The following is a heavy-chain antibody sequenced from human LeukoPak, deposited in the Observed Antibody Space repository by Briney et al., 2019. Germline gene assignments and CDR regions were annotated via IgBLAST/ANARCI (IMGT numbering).Heavy chain of an antibody. CDR3: ARDSTVTTFNYMDV. V-gene: IGHV4-4*07. D-gene: IGHD4-11*01. CDR1: GGSIRSYY. CDR2: IYTSGST. Sequence: SETLSLTCTVSGGSIRSYYWSWIRQPAGKGLEWIGRIYTSGSTSCNPSLKSRVTISLDKSKNQFSLKLSSVTAADTAVYYCARDSTVTTFNYMDVWGKGTTVTVSS. J-gene: IGHJ6*03.